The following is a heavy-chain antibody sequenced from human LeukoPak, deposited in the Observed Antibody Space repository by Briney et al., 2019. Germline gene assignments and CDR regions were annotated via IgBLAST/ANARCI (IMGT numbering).Heavy chain of an antibody. CDR3: AKVAMIVVGRPYYFDY. D-gene: IGHD3-22*01. CDR2: ISGSGGST. J-gene: IGHJ4*02. Sequence: GGSLRLSCAAPGFTFSSYAMSWVRQAPGKGLEWVSAISGSGGSTYYADSVKGRFTISRDNSKNTLYLQMNSLRAEDTAVYYCAKVAMIVVGRPYYFDYWGQGTLVTVSS. CDR1: GFTFSSYA. V-gene: IGHV3-23*01.